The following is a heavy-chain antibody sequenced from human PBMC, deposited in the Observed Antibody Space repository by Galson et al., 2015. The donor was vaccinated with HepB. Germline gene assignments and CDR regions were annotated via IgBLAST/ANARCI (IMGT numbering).Heavy chain of an antibody. J-gene: IGHJ3*02. D-gene: IGHD1-1*01. V-gene: IGHV3-15*01. CDR2: IKSKTDGGTT. CDR3: TTAGWNDDHDAFGI. Sequence: SLRLSCAASGFTFSNAWMSWVRQAPGKGLEWVGRIKSKTDGGTTDYAAPVKGRFTISRDDSKNTLYLQMNSLKTEDTAVYYCTTAGWNDDHDAFGIWGQGTMVTVSS. CDR1: GFTFSNAW.